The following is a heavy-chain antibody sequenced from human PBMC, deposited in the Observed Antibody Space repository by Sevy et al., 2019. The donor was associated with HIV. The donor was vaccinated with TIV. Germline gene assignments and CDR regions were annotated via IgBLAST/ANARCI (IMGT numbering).Heavy chain of an antibody. Sequence: GGSLRLPCTASGFTFSDYYMTWMRQAPGKGLEWVSYISISGTTIYYAGSVKGRFTISRDNANNSLFLQMNSLRAEDTAVYYCARVLYTSAEELDYWGQGTLVTVSS. V-gene: IGHV3-11*01. CDR2: ISISGTTI. D-gene: IGHD2-2*02. J-gene: IGHJ4*02. CDR3: ARVLYTSAEELDY. CDR1: GFTFSDYY.